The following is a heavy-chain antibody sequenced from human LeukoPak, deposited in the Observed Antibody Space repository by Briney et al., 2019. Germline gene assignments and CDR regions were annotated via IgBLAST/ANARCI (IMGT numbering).Heavy chain of an antibody. CDR2: INSDGSST. D-gene: IGHD4-17*01. CDR3: VRGYGRYYFDY. V-gene: IGHV3-74*01. J-gene: IGHJ4*02. Sequence: GGSLRLSCTASGFTFSSFWMHWVRQAPGKGLVWVSRINSDGSSTNHADSVKGRFTISRDNAKNTLYLQMNSLRAEDTAVYYCVRGYGRYYFDYWGQGTLVTVSS. CDR1: GFTFSSFW.